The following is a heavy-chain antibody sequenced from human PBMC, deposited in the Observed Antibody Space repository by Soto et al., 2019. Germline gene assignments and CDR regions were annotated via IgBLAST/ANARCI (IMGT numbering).Heavy chain of an antibody. CDR1: GGSITRGGYY. Sequence: QVQLQESGPGLVKPSETLSLTCTVSGGSITRGGYYWISIRQHPGKGLEWIGYIYNSGTTYYNPSLKSRVTISVDTSQNQFSLKLTSVTAADTAVYYCARDPAPWGKGTLVTVSS. CDR2: IYNSGTT. CDR3: ARDPAP. J-gene: IGHJ5*02. V-gene: IGHV4-31*03.